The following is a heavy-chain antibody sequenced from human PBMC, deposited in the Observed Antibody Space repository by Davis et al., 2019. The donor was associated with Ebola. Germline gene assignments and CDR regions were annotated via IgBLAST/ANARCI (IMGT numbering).Heavy chain of an antibody. CDR2: INAGNGNT. CDR3: ARVRGGFIAAAGTFWFDP. CDR1: GFTFSGYA. V-gene: IGHV1-3*01. Sequence: GESLKISCAASGFTFSGYAMHWVRQAPGQRLEWMGWINAGNGNTKYSQKFQGRVTITRDTSASTAYMELSSLRSEDTAVYYCARVRGGFIAAAGTFWFDPWGQGTLVTVSS. D-gene: IGHD6-13*01. J-gene: IGHJ5*02.